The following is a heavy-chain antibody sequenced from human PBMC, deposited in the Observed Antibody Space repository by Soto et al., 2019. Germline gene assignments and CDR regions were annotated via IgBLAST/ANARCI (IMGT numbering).Heavy chain of an antibody. CDR3: ARDFGSAYSKPTTTHYYFYFGLVV. D-gene: IGHD4-4*01. V-gene: IGHV1-46*01. CDR2: MNPNSGSI. Sequence: VHLAQSGAEVKKPGASVTISCRASGYTFTSYYIHWVRQAPGQGLEWMGVMNPNSGSITYAQKFEGRLAMPGDTSTATVYLEVSGLTSDDSAVYFCARDFGSAYSKPTTTHYYFYFGLVVWGQGTTVTVSS. J-gene: IGHJ6*02. CDR1: GYTFTSYY.